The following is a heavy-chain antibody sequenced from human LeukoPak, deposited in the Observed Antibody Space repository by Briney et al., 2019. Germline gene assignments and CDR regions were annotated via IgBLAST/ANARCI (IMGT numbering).Heavy chain of an antibody. CDR3: AGGEYCGGDCYPAGYFDY. D-gene: IGHD2-21*02. V-gene: IGHV1-69*05. CDR1: GGTFSSYA. J-gene: IGHJ4*02. CDR2: IIPIFGTA. Sequence: GASVTVSCKASGGTFSSYAISWVRQAPGQGLEWMGGIIPIFGTANYAQKFQGRVTITTDESTSTAYMELSSLSSEDTAVYYCAGGEYCGGDCYPAGYFDYWGQGTLVTVSS.